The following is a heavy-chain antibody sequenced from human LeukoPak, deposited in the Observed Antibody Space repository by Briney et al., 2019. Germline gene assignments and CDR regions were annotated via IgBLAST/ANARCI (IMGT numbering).Heavy chain of an antibody. CDR3: AKDHEWNVLTLHDY. Sequence: GGSLRLSCAASGLTFSSYAMSWVRQAPGKGLKWVSAISGSGGSTYYADSVKGRFTISRDNSKNTLYLQMNSLRAEDTAVYYCAKDHEWNVLTLHDYWGQGTLVTVSS. CDR2: ISGSGGST. V-gene: IGHV3-23*01. J-gene: IGHJ4*02. CDR1: GLTFSSYA. D-gene: IGHD1-1*01.